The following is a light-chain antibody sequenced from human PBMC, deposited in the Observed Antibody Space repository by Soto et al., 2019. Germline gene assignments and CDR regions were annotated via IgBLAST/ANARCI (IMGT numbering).Light chain of an antibody. CDR1: QSVGNNY. CDR3: HQHAESPLT. CDR2: TAS. V-gene: IGKV3-20*01. J-gene: IGKJ4*01. Sequence: EIVLTQSPGTLSLSPGERATLSCRASQSVGNNYLAWYQQKPGQAPRLLIYTASIRATGIPDRFSGSGSGTDFTLTISRLEPEDFAVYYCHQHAESPLTFGGGTKVDIK.